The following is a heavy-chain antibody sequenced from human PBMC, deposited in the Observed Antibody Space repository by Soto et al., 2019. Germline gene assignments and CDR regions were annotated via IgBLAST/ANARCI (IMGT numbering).Heavy chain of an antibody. CDR1: GFTFSNAW. V-gene: IGHV3-15*07. CDR2: IRSKTDGGTT. J-gene: IGHJ4*02. CDR3: TTDPRRWGYCSGGSCPGVGG. Sequence: GGSLRLSCAASGFTFSNAWMNWVRQAPGKGLEWVGRIRSKTDGGTTDYAAPVKGRFTISRDNSKNTLYLQMNSLKTADTAVYYCTTDPRRWGYCSGGSCPGVGGWGQGTLVTVSS. D-gene: IGHD2-15*01.